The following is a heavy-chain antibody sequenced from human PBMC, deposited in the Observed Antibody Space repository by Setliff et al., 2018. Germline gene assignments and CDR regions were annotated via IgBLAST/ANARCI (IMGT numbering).Heavy chain of an antibody. CDR2: IYYSGSTS. Sequence: PSETLSLTCIVSGASISSDGYYWSWIRQHPGKGLEWIGYIYYSGSTSYYNPSLKSRVTISVDTSKNQFSLKLSSVTAADTAVYYCARGRAGHSGHWGQGTLVTVS. V-gene: IGHV4-31*03. CDR1: GASISSDGYY. J-gene: IGHJ4*02. CDR3: ARGRAGHSGH. D-gene: IGHD6-19*01.